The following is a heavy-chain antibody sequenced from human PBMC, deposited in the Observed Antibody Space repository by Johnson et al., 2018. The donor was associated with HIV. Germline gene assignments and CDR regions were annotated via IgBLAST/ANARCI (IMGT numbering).Heavy chain of an antibody. CDR1: GFTLSSYW. V-gene: IGHV3-7*05. CDR3: ARETRDDAFDI. CDR2: SKQAGSEK. Sequence: LQLVETGGGLVQPGGSLRVSCAAPGFTLSSYWMIWVRQAPGKGLEWVANSKQAGSEKYYVDSLKGRFSISRDNAKNSLYLQMNNLRAEETAMYYSARETRDDAFDIWGRGTMVTVSS. D-gene: IGHD4-11*01. J-gene: IGHJ3*02.